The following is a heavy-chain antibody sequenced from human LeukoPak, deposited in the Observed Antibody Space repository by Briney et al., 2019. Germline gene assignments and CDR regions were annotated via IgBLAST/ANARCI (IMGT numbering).Heavy chain of an antibody. CDR1: GYSFTSYD. D-gene: IGHD4-17*01. CDR2: MNSNSGNT. J-gene: IGHJ3*02. CDR3: ASTVTTYPAAFDI. V-gene: IGHV1-8*01. Sequence: GASVKVSCKASGYSFTSYDINWVRQATGQGLEWMGWMNSNSGNTGYAQKFQGRVTMTRNTSITTAYMELSSLRSEDTAVYYCASTVTTYPAAFDIWGQGTMVTVSS.